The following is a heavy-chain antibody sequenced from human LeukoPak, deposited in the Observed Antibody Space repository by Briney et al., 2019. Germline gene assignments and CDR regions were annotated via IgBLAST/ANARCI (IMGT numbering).Heavy chain of an antibody. D-gene: IGHD3-3*01. J-gene: IGHJ5*02. CDR2: IYYSGST. CDR3: ATAVVPSYDFWSGYYGGWFDP. Sequence: SETLSLTCTVSGVSISSYYWSWIRQPPGKGLEWIGYIYYSGSTNYNPSLKSRVTISVDTSKNQFSLKLSSVTAADTAVYYCATAVVPSYDFWSGYYGGWFDPWGQGTLVTVSS. CDR1: GVSISSYY. V-gene: IGHV4-59*01.